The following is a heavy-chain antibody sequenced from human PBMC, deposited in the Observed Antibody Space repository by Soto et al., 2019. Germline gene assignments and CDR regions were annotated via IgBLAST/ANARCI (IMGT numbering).Heavy chain of an antibody. V-gene: IGHV1-3*01. CDR1: GSTFTTYA. D-gene: IGHD5-12*01. J-gene: IGHJ4*02. CDR3: VAVDMGDY. CDR2: INAGNGEA. Sequence: QVQLVQSGAEVKTPGASVKVSCKTPGSTFTTYAMLWVPKPPEKRLEWMGWINAGNGEARYSQTFQDRVTFTRDTSATTAYMEVSSLRFEDTAVYYCVAVDMGDYWGQGTLVTVSS.